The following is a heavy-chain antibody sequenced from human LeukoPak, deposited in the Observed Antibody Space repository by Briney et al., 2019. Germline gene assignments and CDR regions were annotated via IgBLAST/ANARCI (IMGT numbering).Heavy chain of an antibody. D-gene: IGHD2-21*01. CDR3: ATWYSTYY. CDR1: GFTFSSYW. J-gene: IGHJ4*02. CDR2: LKQDGSEK. V-gene: IGHV3-7*01. Sequence: GGSLRLSCTASGFTFSSYWMNWVRQAPGKGLEWVANLKQDGSEKYYVDSVKGRFTISRDNAKNSLYLQMNSLRAEDTAVYYCATWYSTYYWGQGTLVTVSS.